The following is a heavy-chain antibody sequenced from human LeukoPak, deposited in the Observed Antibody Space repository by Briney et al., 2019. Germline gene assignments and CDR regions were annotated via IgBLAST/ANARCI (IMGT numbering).Heavy chain of an antibody. CDR3: AKNYVGKEDDHCHDY. J-gene: IGHJ4*02. Sequence: GGSLRLSCAVSGFTLSYHSMEWVRQAPGEGLEWVGRARNKANSYTTEYAASVKGRFTISRDHSKNSLYLQMNSLKIEDTAVYYWAKNYVGKEDDHCHDYWGQGTLVTVSS. CDR1: GFTLSYHS. D-gene: IGHD3-10*02. CDR2: ARNKANSYTT. V-gene: IGHV3-72*01.